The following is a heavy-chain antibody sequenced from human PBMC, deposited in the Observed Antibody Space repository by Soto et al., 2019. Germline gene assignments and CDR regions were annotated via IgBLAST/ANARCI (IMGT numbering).Heavy chain of an antibody. CDR3: AKDLRIVGATSDY. CDR2: ISGSGGST. Sequence: PGRVLRLSCAALGFTFISYAMSWVRQAPGKGLEWVSAISGSGGSTYYADSVKGRFTISRDNSKNTLYLQMNSLRAEATAVYYCAKDLRIVGATSDYWGQGTLVTVSS. J-gene: IGHJ4*02. CDR1: GFTFISYA. D-gene: IGHD1-26*01. V-gene: IGHV3-23*01.